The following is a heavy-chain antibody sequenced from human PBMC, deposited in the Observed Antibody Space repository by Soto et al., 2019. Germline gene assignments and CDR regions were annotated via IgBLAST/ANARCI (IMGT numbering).Heavy chain of an antibody. J-gene: IGHJ4*02. CDR1: GFTFSNAW. V-gene: IGHV3-15*01. CDR3: TTDGAYSSYSHFDY. CDR2: IKSKTDGGTT. D-gene: IGHD6-6*01. Sequence: GGSLRLSCAASGFTFSNAWMSWVRQAPGKGLEWVGRIKSKTDGGTTDYDAPVKGRFTISRDDSKNTLYLQMNSLKTEDTAVYYCTTDGAYSSYSHFDYWGQGTLVTVSS.